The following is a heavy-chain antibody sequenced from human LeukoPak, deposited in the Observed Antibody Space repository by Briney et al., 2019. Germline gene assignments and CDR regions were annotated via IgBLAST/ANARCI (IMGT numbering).Heavy chain of an antibody. CDR1: GFTFSSYS. V-gene: IGHV3-21*01. CDR2: ISSSSSYI. Sequence: GGSLRLSCAASGFTFSSYSMTWVCQAPGKGLEWVSSISSSSSYIYYADSVKGRFTISRDNAKNSLYLQMNSLRAEDTAVYYCARGFTSGFDYWGQGTLVTVSS. D-gene: IGHD7-27*01. J-gene: IGHJ4*02. CDR3: ARGFTSGFDY.